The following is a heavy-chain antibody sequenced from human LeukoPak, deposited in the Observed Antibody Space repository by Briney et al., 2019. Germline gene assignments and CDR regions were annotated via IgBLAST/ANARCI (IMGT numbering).Heavy chain of an antibody. CDR3: ARWGSQELFLYM. D-gene: IGHD3-3*02. V-gene: IGHV6-1*01. J-gene: IGHJ3*02. CDR2: TYYMSKWYN. Sequence: SQTLSLTCAISGDSISSYRAGWVWIRQSPSRGLEWLGRTYYMSKWYNDYGPSVKSRITINSDTSKNQFFLHLNSVTPEDTALSYCARWGSQELFLYMWGQGTMVTVSS. CDR1: GDSISSYRAG.